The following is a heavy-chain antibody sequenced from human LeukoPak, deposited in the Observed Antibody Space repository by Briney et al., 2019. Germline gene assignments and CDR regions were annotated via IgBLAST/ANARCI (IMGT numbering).Heavy chain of an antibody. CDR3: AKDWGGLWFGETLSYYFDY. V-gene: IGHV3-23*01. Sequence: PGGSLRLSCAASGFTFSSYAMSWVRQAPGKGLEWVSAISGSGGSTYYADSVKGWFTISRDNSKNTLYLQMNSLRAEDTAVYYCAKDWGGLWFGETLSYYFDYWGQGTLVTVSS. D-gene: IGHD3-10*01. CDR2: ISGSGGST. CDR1: GFTFSSYA. J-gene: IGHJ4*02.